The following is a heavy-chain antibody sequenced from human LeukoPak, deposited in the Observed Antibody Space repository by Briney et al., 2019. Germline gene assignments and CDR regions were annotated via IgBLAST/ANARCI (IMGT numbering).Heavy chain of an antibody. CDR3: AREDYYYGSGSYRLCDY. CDR1: GFTFISYG. D-gene: IGHD3-10*01. V-gene: IGHV3-33*01. CDR2: IWYDGSNK. J-gene: IGHJ4*02. Sequence: GGSLRLSCAASGFTFISYGMHWVRQAPGKGLEWGAVIWYDGSNKYYADSVKGRFTISRDNSKNTLYLQMNSLRAEDTAVYYCAREDYYYGSGSYRLCDYWGQGTLVTVSS.